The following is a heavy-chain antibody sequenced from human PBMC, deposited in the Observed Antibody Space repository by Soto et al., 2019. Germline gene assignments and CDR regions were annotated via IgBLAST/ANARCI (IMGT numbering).Heavy chain of an antibody. V-gene: IGHV3-30-3*01. J-gene: IGHJ4*02. D-gene: IGHD6-19*01. Sequence: QVQLVESGGGVVQPGRSLRLSCAASGFTFSSYAMHWVRQAPGKGLALVAVISYDGSNKYYADSVKSRFTISRDNSKKPVYRQMTSLRAEDTSLYYCARSTGWLGGGWYFYYWGQVTLVTVSS. CDR1: GFTFSSYA. CDR2: ISYDGSNK. CDR3: ARSTGWLGGGWYFYY.